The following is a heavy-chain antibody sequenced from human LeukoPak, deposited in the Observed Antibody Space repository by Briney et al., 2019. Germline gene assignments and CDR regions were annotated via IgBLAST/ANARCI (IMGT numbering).Heavy chain of an antibody. CDR3: AGARQHYGSGSFYYYYMDV. CDR1: GGTFSSYA. Sequence: SVKVSCKASGGTFSSYAISWVRQAPGQGLEWMGGIIPIFGTANYAQKFQGRVTITTDESTSTAYMELSSLRSEDTAVYYCAGARQHYGSGSFYYYYMDVWGKGTTVTVSS. D-gene: IGHD3-10*01. J-gene: IGHJ6*03. V-gene: IGHV1-69*05. CDR2: IIPIFGTA.